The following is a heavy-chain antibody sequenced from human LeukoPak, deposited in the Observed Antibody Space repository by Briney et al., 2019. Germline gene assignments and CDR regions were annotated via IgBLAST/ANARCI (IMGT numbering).Heavy chain of an antibody. J-gene: IGHJ3*02. Sequence: GGSLRLSCAASGFTFSSYAMSWVRQAPGKGLEWVSGISGRDGITYYADSVKGRFTISRDNAKNSLYLQMNSLRAEDTAVYYCAARVATRSLHDAFDIWGQGTMVTVSS. V-gene: IGHV3-23*01. CDR1: GFTFSSYA. D-gene: IGHD5-12*01. CDR2: ISGRDGIT. CDR3: AARVATRSLHDAFDI.